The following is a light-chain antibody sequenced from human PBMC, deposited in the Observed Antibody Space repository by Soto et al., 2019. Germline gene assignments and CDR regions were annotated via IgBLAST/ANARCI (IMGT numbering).Light chain of an antibody. Sequence: DIQMTQSPSTLSASVGDRVTITCRASQSISSWLAWYQQKPGKAPKLLIYKASSLESGVPSRFSGSGSATEFTLTISSLQPDDFATYYCQQYNDYSRTFGQGTKVEVK. V-gene: IGKV1-5*03. CDR2: KAS. CDR3: QQYNDYSRT. CDR1: QSISSW. J-gene: IGKJ1*01.